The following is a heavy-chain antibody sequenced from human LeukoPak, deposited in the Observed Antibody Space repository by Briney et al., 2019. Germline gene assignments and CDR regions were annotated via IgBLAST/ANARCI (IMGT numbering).Heavy chain of an antibody. V-gene: IGHV1-2*02. D-gene: IGHD3-10*01. Sequence: ASVKVSCKASGYTFTGYYMHWVRQAPGQGLEWMGWINPNSGGTNYAQKFQGRVTMTRDTSISTAYMELSRLRPDDTAVYYCARDRGPLGAFDIWGQGTMVTVSS. CDR1: GYTFTGYY. J-gene: IGHJ3*02. CDR2: INPNSGGT. CDR3: ARDRGPLGAFDI.